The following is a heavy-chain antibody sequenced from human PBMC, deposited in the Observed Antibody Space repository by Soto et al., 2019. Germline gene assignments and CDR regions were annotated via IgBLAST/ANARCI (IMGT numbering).Heavy chain of an antibody. CDR1: GGFISSGDYY. Sequence: SETLSLTCTVSGGFISSGDYYWSWIRQPPGKGLEWIGYIYYSGSTYYNPSLKSRVTISVDTSKNQFSLKLSSVTAADTAVYYCARELIVVVPAALFGPLNWFDPWGQGTLVTVSS. D-gene: IGHD2-2*01. CDR2: IYYSGST. V-gene: IGHV4-30-4*01. J-gene: IGHJ5*02. CDR3: ARELIVVVPAALFGPLNWFDP.